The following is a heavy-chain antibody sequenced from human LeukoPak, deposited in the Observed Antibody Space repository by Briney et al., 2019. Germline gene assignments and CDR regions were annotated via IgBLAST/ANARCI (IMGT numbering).Heavy chain of an antibody. CDR3: ARARYSSSWYYFDY. J-gene: IGHJ4*02. CDR2: IYTSGST. D-gene: IGHD6-13*01. CDR1: GGSISSYY. Sequence: SETLSLTCTVSGGSISSYYWSWIRQPAGKGLEWIGRIYTSGSTNYNPSLKSRVTMSVDTSKNQFSLKLSSVTAADTAVYYCARARYSSSWYYFDYWGQGTLVTASS. V-gene: IGHV4-4*07.